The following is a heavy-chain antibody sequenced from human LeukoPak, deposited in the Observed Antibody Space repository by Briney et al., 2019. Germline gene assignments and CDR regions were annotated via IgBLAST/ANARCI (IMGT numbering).Heavy chain of an antibody. CDR2: ISISGGST. CDR3: AKGATLNGGYDLDY. CDR1: GFTYSNYA. V-gene: IGHV3-23*01. Sequence: PGGPLRLSRAASGFTYSNYAMLWLRQAPGKGLEGVSTISISGGSTHYADYVKGRFTISRDNSKNTLYLQMNSLRAEDTAVYYCAKGATLNGGYDLDYWGQGTLVTVSS. D-gene: IGHD5-12*01. J-gene: IGHJ4*02.